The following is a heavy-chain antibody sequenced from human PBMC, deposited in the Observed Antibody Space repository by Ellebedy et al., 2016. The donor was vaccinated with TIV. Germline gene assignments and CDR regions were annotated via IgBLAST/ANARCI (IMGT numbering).Heavy chain of an antibody. J-gene: IGHJ5*02. CDR3: ARRGSYGDYAVQINSWFDT. D-gene: IGHD4-17*01. V-gene: IGHV3-7*01. Sequence: GESLKISCAASGFSFRNYWMSWVRQAPGKGLEWVANIYQDGSDKYYVDSVKGRFTISRDNANKSLFLQMNNLRVEETAMYYCARRGSYGDYAVQINSWFDTWGRGTLVTVSS. CDR1: GFSFRNYW. CDR2: IYQDGSDK.